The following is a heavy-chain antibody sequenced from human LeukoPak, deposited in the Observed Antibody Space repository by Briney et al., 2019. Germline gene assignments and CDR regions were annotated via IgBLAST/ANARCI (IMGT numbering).Heavy chain of an antibody. CDR1: GFTFSNAW. CDR3: ATDPQWLVTQRGYYFDY. V-gene: IGHV3-15*01. Sequence: PGGSLRLSCAASGFTFSNAWMSWVRQAPGKGLEWVGRIKSKTDGGTTDYAAPVKGRFTISRDDSMNTLFLQMNSLRTEDTAVYYCATDPQWLVTQRGYYFDYWGQGTLVTVSS. CDR2: IKSKTDGGTT. J-gene: IGHJ4*02. D-gene: IGHD6-19*01.